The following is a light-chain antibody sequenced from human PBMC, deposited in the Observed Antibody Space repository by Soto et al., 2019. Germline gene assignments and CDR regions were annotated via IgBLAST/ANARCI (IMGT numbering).Light chain of an antibody. Sequence: DIVMTQSPYSLAVSLGERATINCKSSQSVLYSSNNKNYLAWYQQKPGQPPKLLICWASTRESGVPDRFSGIGCCTDFTFSIWSLQAEDLALYYCQQYYSTPLTLGPGNKVDSK. CDR2: WAS. CDR1: QSVLYSSNNKNY. J-gene: IGKJ3*01. V-gene: IGKV4-1*01. CDR3: QQYYSTPLT.